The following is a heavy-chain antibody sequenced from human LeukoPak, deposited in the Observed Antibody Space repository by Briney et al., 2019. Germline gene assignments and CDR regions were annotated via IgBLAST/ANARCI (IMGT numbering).Heavy chain of an antibody. CDR2: IYYSGST. D-gene: IGHD3-10*01. CDR1: GGSISSGDYY. V-gene: IGHV4-30-4*01. CDR3: AGMYGSGSYYIGY. Sequence: SQTLSLTCTVSGGSISSGDYYWSWIRQPPGKGLEWIGYIYYSGSTYYNPSLKSRVTISVDTSKNQFSLNLSSVTAADTAVYYCAGMYGSGSYYIGYWGQGTLVTVSS. J-gene: IGHJ4*02.